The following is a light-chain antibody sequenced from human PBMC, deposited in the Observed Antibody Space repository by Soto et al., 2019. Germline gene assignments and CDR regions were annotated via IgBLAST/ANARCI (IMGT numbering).Light chain of an antibody. J-gene: IGKJ1*01. CDR1: QRLSSNY. V-gene: IGKV3-20*01. Sequence: EIVLTQSPATLSLSPGERATLSCRASQRLSSNYLAWFQQKPGQAPRLLIYGASSRATGIPDGFSGSGSGTDFTLTIPRLEPEDFAVYYCLQYGSSVWTFGQGTKVDIK. CDR3: LQYGSSVWT. CDR2: GAS.